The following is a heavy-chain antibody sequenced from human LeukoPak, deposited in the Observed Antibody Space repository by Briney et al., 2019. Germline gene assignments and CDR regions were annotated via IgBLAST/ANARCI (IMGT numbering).Heavy chain of an antibody. CDR3: ARAVWGSYRFDP. V-gene: IGHV4-59*01. J-gene: IGHJ5*02. Sequence: PSETLSLTCTVSGGSISSNYWSWIRQPPGKGLEWIGYTYYSGRTNYNPSLKSRVTISVDTSKNQFSLKLSSVTAADTAVYYCARAVWGSYRFDPWGQGTLVTVSS. CDR1: GGSISSNY. CDR2: TYYSGRT. D-gene: IGHD3-16*02.